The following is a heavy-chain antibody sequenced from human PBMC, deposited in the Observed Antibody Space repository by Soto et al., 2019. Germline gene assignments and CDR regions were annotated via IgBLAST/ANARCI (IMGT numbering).Heavy chain of an antibody. CDR2: IIPISGTA. CDR3: ARSQGSSTSLELYCYYYYGIDV. J-gene: IGHJ6*02. V-gene: IGHV1-69*01. D-gene: IGHD2-2*01. Sequence: QVQLVQSGAEVKKPGSSVKVSCKASGGTFSSYAISWVRQAPGQGLEWMGGIIPISGTANYAQKFQGRVTITADESTSTAYMELSSLRSEDTAVYYCARSQGSSTSLELYCYYYYGIDVWGQGTTVTVSS. CDR1: GGTFSSYA.